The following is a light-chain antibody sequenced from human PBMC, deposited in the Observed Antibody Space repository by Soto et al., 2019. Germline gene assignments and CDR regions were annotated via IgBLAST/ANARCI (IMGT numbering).Light chain of an antibody. CDR1: SSDVGGYNY. Sequence: QSVLTQPASVSGSPVQSITISCTGTSSDVGGYNYVSWYQQHPGKAPKLMIFEVSKRPSGVSYRFSGSTSGNTASLTISGLQVEDEAEYYSSSYTCSNTYVYGSRTNVTVL. J-gene: IGLJ1*01. V-gene: IGLV2-14*01. CDR2: EVS. CDR3: SSYTCSNTYV.